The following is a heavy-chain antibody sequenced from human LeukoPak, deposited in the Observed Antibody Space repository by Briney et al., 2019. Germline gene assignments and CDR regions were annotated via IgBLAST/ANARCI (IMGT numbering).Heavy chain of an antibody. Sequence: GASVKVSCKASGYTFTGYYMHWVRQAPGQGPEWMGWINPNSGGTNYVQKFQGRVTMTRDTSISTAYMELSRLTSDDTAVYYCAREGYCTSTSCYAIFDYWGQGSLVTVSS. CDR3: AREGYCTSTSCYAIFDY. CDR1: GYTFTGYY. D-gene: IGHD2-2*01. J-gene: IGHJ4*02. V-gene: IGHV1-2*02. CDR2: INPNSGGT.